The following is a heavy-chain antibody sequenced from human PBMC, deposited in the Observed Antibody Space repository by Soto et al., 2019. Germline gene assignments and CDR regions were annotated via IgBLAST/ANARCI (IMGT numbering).Heavy chain of an antibody. Sequence: PSETLSLTCTVSGGSISSYYWSWIRQPPGKGLEWIGYIYYSGSTNYNPSLKSRVTISVDTSKNQFSLKLSSVTAADTAVYYCARVHKTYYYGSGSYLVDYWGQGTLVTVSS. J-gene: IGHJ4*02. D-gene: IGHD3-10*01. CDR1: GGSISSYY. CDR2: IYYSGST. V-gene: IGHV4-59*01. CDR3: ARVHKTYYYGSGSYLVDY.